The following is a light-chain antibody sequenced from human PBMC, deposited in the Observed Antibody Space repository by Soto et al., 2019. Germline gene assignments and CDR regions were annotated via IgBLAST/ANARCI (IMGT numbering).Light chain of an antibody. CDR3: QQYNQWPPYT. J-gene: IGKJ2*01. Sequence: EIVLTQSPATLSLSPGERATLSCRASQSISSYLAWYQQKPGQAPRLLVYGASTRANGTPARFSGSGSGTEFTLTISTLQSEDVAVYYCQQYNQWPPYTFGQGTRVEMK. CDR1: QSISSY. CDR2: GAS. V-gene: IGKV3-15*01.